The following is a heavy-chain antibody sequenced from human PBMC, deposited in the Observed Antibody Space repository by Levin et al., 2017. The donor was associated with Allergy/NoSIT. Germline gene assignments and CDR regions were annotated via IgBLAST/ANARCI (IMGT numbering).Heavy chain of an antibody. CDR1: GFTFSSSA. CDR3: AKETGCSGWCTVDY. V-gene: IGHV3-23*01. CDR2: IRPTGYRT. D-gene: IGHD6-13*01. J-gene: IGHJ4*02. Sequence: GESLKISCAASGFTFSSSAMDWVRQAPGEGLQWVSAIRPTGYRTYYPDSVKGRFTISRDHSRNPVFLQMNNLRAEDTAKYYCAKETGCSGWCTVDYWGRGTLVTVS.